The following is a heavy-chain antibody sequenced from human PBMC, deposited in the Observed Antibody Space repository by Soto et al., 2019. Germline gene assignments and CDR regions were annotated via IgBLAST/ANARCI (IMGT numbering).Heavy chain of an antibody. Sequence: VGSLRLSCAASGVTCDDYTMHLVRQAPGKGLEWVSLISWDGGSTYYADSVKGRFTISRDNSKNSLYLQMNSLRTEDTALYYCAKDSTYGPIDYWGQGTLVTVSS. D-gene: IGHD3-10*01. CDR2: ISWDGGST. CDR1: GVTCDDYT. CDR3: AKDSTYGPIDY. J-gene: IGHJ4*02. V-gene: IGHV3-43*01.